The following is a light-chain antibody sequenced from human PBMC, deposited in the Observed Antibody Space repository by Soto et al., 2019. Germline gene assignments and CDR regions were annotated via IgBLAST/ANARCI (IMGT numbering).Light chain of an antibody. CDR2: GAS. V-gene: IGKV3-20*01. J-gene: IGKJ5*01. CDR1: QSVSSRY. CDR3: QQYGYSPIT. Sequence: DIGWTHSQGTLSFTPGERATLSCRASQSVSSRYLAWYPQKPGQAPRLLLYGASSRATGIPDRFTGSRSGTDFTVTISRLEPEDFAVYYCQQYGYSPITCGQGTRREIK.